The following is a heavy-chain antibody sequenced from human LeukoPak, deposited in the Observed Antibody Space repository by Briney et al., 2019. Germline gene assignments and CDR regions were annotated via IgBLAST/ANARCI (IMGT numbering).Heavy chain of an antibody. CDR2: MNPNSGNT. CDR3: ARGGWDTAMVTNWFDP. J-gene: IGHJ5*02. Sequence: GASVKVSCKASGYTFTSYDINWVRQATGQGLEWMGWMNPNSGNTGYAQKFQGRVTITRNTSISTAYMELSSLRSDDTAVYYCARGGWDTAMVTNWFDPWGQGTLVTVSS. V-gene: IGHV1-8*03. CDR1: GYTFTSYD. D-gene: IGHD5-18*01.